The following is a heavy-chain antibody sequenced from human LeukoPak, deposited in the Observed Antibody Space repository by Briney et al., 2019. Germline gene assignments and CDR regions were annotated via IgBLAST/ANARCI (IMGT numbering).Heavy chain of an antibody. CDR3: ARDLRAVAGST. CDR1: GFTFSSYA. Sequence: PGGSLRLSCAASGFTFSSYAMHWVRQAPGKGLEYVSAISSNGGSTYYANSVKGRFTISRDNSKNTLYLQMGSLRAEDTAVYYCARDLRAVAGSTWGQGTLVTVSS. CDR2: ISSNGGST. D-gene: IGHD6-19*01. J-gene: IGHJ5*02. V-gene: IGHV3-64*01.